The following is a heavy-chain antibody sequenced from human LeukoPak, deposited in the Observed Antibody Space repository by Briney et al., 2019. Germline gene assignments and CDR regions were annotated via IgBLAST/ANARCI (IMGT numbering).Heavy chain of an antibody. D-gene: IGHD3-22*01. CDR2: IYPGDSDT. CDR3: ARYYYDSSGYPDFDY. J-gene: IGHJ4*02. V-gene: IGHV5-51*01. CDR1: GYSFTSYW. Sequence: TRGEPLQISCKGSGYSFTSYWIGWVRQLPGKGLEWMGIIYPGDSDTRYSPSFQGQVTISADKSISTAYLQWSSLKASDTAMYYCARYYYDSSGYPDFDYWGQGTLVTVSS.